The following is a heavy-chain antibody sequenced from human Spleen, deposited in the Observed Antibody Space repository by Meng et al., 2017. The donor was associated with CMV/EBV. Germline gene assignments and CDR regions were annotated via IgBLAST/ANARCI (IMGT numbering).Heavy chain of an antibody. J-gene: IGHJ6*02. Sequence: SETLSLTCTVSCGSVSSGSYYWSWIRQPPGKGLEWIGYIYYSGSTNYNPSLKSRVTISVDTSKNQFSLKLSSVTAADTAVYYCASGGIAVAGTVRGMDVWGQGTTVTVSS. CDR3: ASGGIAVAGTVRGMDV. CDR1: CGSVSSGSYY. V-gene: IGHV4-61*01. D-gene: IGHD6-19*01. CDR2: IYYSGST.